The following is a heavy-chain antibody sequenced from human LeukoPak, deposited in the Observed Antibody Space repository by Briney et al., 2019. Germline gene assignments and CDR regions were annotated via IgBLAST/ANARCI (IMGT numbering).Heavy chain of an antibody. CDR2: ISGSGGST. CDR1: GSIFSSYI. CDR3: SKRSGGYYDH. D-gene: IGHD3-3*01. J-gene: IGHJ4*02. V-gene: IGHV3-23*01. Sequence: GGSLRLSCAASGSIFSSYIMNWVRQAPGKGLEWVSGISGSGGSTYYADSVKGRFTVSRDNSKNTLYLQMNSLRVEDTAVYYCSKRSGGYYDHWGQGTLVTVSS.